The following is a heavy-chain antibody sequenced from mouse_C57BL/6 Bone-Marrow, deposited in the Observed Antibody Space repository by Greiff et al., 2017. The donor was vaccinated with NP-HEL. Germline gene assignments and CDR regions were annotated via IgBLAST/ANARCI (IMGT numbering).Heavy chain of an antibody. Sequence: VQLQQSGAELVRPGASVKLSCTASGFNIKDDYMHWVKQRPEQGLEWIGWIDPENGDTEYASKFQGKATITADTSSNTAYLQLSSLTSEDTAVYYGTPYYYGSSSWFAYWGQGTLVTVSA. CDR2: IDPENGDT. CDR3: TPYYYGSSSWFAY. D-gene: IGHD1-1*01. J-gene: IGHJ3*01. V-gene: IGHV14-4*01. CDR1: GFNIKDDY.